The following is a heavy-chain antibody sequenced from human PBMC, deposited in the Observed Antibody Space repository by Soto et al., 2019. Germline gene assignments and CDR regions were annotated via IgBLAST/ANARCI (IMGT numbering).Heavy chain of an antibody. J-gene: IGHJ4*02. V-gene: IGHV3-15*01. Sequence: RHSSGAAEFTSGDAWGRRISQAPGKGLEWVGRIKSKTDGGTTDYAAPVKGRFTISRDDSKNTLYLQMNSLKTEDTAVYYCARAPEPPSILGVALPYFFDYWGQGALDTVSS. CDR1: EFTSGDAW. CDR2: IKSKTDGGTT. D-gene: IGHD3-3*01. CDR3: ARAPEPPSILGVALPYFFDY.